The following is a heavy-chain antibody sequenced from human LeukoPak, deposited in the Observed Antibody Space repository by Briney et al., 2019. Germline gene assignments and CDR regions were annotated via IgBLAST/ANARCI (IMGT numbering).Heavy chain of an antibody. Sequence: SETLSLTCTVSGGSISSSSYYWGWIRQPPGKGLEWIGSIYYSGSTYYNPSLKSRVTISVDTSKNQFSLKLSSVTAADTAVYYCARAGGFFSPFGYWGQGTLVTVSS. CDR1: GGSISSSSYY. CDR3: ARAGGFFSPFGY. V-gene: IGHV4-39*07. CDR2: IYYSGST. D-gene: IGHD3-3*01. J-gene: IGHJ4*02.